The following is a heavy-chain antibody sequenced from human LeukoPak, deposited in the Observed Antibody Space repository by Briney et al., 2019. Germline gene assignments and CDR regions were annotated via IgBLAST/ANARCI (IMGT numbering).Heavy chain of an antibody. J-gene: IGHJ4*02. CDR2: FDPEDGET. Sequence: ASVKVSCKASGYTFIDFYIHWVRQAPGQGLEWMGGFDPEDGETIYAQKFQGRVTMTEDTSTDTAYMELSSLRSEDTAVYYCATHGVAPNPIDYWGQGTLVTVSS. V-gene: IGHV1-24*01. D-gene: IGHD3-3*01. CDR3: ATHGVAPNPIDY. CDR1: GYTFIDFY.